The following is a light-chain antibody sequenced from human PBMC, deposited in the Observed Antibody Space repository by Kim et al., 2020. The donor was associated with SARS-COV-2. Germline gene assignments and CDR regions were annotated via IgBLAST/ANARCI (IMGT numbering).Light chain of an antibody. J-gene: IGLJ3*02. CDR2: SDD. V-gene: IGLV1-44*01. CDR1: SSNIGRNT. Sequence: QSVLTQPPSASGTPGQRVTISCSGSSSNIGRNTVNWYQQFPGTDPQLLIDSDDRRPSGDSDHVSCSKSGTSASLDISALRSEDEPDYYCATWKDSLDVWMFGGGTQLTVL. CDR3: ATWKDSLDVWM.